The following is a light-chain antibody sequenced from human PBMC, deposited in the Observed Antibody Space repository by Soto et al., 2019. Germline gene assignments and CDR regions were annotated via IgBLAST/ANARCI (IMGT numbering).Light chain of an antibody. Sequence: QSVLTQPPSASGTPGQRVTISCSGSYSNFGSNIVNWDQHFPGTAPKLLIYNNNKRPSGVPDRFSASKSGTSVSLAISGLQSEDEAIYYCASWDDSLNDVLFGGGTKLTVL. V-gene: IGLV1-44*01. CDR1: YSNFGSNI. J-gene: IGLJ2*01. CDR3: ASWDDSLNDVL. CDR2: NNN.